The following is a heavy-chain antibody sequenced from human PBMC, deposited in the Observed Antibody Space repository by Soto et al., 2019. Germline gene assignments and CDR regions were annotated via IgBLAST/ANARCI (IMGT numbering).Heavy chain of an antibody. CDR2: LTASGLNT. J-gene: IGHJ6*02. CDR1: GFNFGSYG. D-gene: IGHD2-8*01. CDR3: AKGLGNAKEV. V-gene: IGHV3-23*01. Sequence: LRLSCSASGFNFGSYGMSWVRQAPGKGLEWVSGLTASGLNTYYTDSVKGRFTISRDNSRNTVYLQMSGLRVEDTAVFHCAKGLGNAKEVWGQGTTVTVYS.